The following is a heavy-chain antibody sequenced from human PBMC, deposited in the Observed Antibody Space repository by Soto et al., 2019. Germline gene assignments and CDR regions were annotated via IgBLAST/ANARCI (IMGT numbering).Heavy chain of an antibody. CDR1: GFTFSSYS. J-gene: IGHJ4*02. CDR2: ISSSSSTI. CDR3: ARTSPTTIFGVVTAPIDY. D-gene: IGHD3-3*01. V-gene: IGHV3-48*01. Sequence: GGSLRLSCAASGFTFSSYSMNWVRQAPGKGLEWVSYISSSSSTIYYADSVKGRFTISRDNAKNSLYLQMNSLRAEDTAVYYCARTSPTTIFGVVTAPIDYWGQGTLVTVSS.